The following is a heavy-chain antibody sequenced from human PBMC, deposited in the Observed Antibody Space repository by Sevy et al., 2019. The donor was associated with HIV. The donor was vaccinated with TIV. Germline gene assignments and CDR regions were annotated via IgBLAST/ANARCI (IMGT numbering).Heavy chain of an antibody. CDR2: IYYSEST. J-gene: IGHJ4*02. CDR3: ASPAYLQKIFFPFDY. CDR1: GGSITSGGYY. Sequence: SETLSLTCTVSGGSITSGGYYWSWIRQHPGKGLEWIGYIYYSESTYYNPSLESRVTISVDTSKNQFSLKLTSVTAADTAVYYCASPAYLQKIFFPFDYWGQGTLVTVSS. V-gene: IGHV4-31*03.